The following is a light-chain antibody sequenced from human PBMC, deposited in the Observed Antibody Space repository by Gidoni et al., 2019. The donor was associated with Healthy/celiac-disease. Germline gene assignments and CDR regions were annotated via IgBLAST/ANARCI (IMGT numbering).Light chain of an antibody. V-gene: IGKV3-20*01. J-gene: IGKJ4*01. CDR2: GAS. Sequence: EIMLPQSPGPLSLSPGERATRSCRASQSVSSSYLAWYQQKPGQAPRLRIYGASSRATGIPDRFSGSGSGTDFTLTISRLEPEDFAVYYCQQYGSSPFTFGGGTKVEIK. CDR3: QQYGSSPFT. CDR1: QSVSSSY.